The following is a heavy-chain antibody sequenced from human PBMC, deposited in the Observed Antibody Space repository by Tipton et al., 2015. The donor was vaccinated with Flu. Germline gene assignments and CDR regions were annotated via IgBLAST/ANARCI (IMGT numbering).Heavy chain of an antibody. CDR3: AKDRGGSPAYSAYILSSPLGY. CDR1: GFTFSSYA. Sequence: SLRLSCAASGFTFSSYAMSWVRQAPGKGLEWVSAISGSGGSTYYADSVKGRFTISRDNSKNTLYLQMNSLRAEGTAVYYCAKDRGGSPAYSAYILSSPLGYWGRGTLVTVSS. CDR2: ISGSGGST. D-gene: IGHD2-15*01. V-gene: IGHV3-23*01. J-gene: IGHJ4*02.